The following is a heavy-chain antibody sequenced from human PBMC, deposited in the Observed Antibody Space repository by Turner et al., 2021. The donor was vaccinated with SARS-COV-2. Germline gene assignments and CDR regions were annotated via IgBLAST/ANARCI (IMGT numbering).Heavy chain of an antibody. D-gene: IGHD3-3*01. CDR2: VHPYGTT. V-gene: IGHV4-34*01. CDR3: ARGDDPRKSGVV. Sequence: QVQLQQWGAGPLKPSETLSLICAVNGGSLSGYYWTWIRQPPGKGLEWIGEVHPYGTTYYKPALKRRVSMSVDTSKNKISLKLNSVTAADTALYYCARGDDPRKSGVVWGQGTLVTVSS. CDR1: GGSLSGYY. J-gene: IGHJ4*02.